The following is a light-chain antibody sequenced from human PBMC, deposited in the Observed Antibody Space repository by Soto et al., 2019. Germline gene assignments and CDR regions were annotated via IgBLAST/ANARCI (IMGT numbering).Light chain of an antibody. Sequence: EVVMTQSPATLSVSPWERATLSCRASQSISSYLAWYQQKPGQAPRLLIYDASNRATGIPARFSGSGSGTDFTLTISSLQPEDFATYYCQQLSSYPLTFGGGTKVDIK. J-gene: IGKJ4*01. V-gene: IGKV3-11*01. CDR3: QQLSSYPLT. CDR1: QSISSY. CDR2: DAS.